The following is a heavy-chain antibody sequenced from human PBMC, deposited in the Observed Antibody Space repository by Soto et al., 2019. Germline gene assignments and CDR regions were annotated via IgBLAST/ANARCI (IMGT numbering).Heavy chain of an antibody. V-gene: IGHV3-9*01. CDR3: VKGTFSSSKVIFDY. D-gene: IGHD6-6*01. CDR1: GFIFEDYD. J-gene: IGHJ4*02. Sequence: ALRGSCVASGFIFEDYDMHWVRQVPGKGLEWVSSISSNSGAIKYADSVKGRFTLSRDNAKNSMYLEMNSLRVEDTAFYFCVKGTFSSSKVIFDYWGQGTLVTVSS. CDR2: ISSNSGAI.